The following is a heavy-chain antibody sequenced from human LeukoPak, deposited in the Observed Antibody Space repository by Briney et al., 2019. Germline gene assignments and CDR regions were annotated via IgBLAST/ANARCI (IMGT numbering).Heavy chain of an antibody. CDR2: IYYSGST. CDR1: GGSISGYY. V-gene: IGHV4-59*08. J-gene: IGHJ3*02. Sequence: SETLSLTCTVSGGSISGYYWSWIRQPPGKGLEWIGYIYYSGSTNYNPSLKSRVTISVDTSKNQFSLKLSSVAAADTAVYYCAGLRDYGGGSEAFDIWGQGTMVTVSS. D-gene: IGHD4-23*01. CDR3: AGLRDYGGGSEAFDI.